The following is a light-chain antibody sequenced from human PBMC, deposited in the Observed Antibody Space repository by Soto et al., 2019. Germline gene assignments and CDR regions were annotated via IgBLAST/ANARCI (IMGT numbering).Light chain of an antibody. Sequence: GDRVTIPCRASQDISNHLAWYQQKPGKVPDLLIYATSTLQSGVPPRFSGSGFGTSFSLTISSLQPEDVATYYCQRYNSASTFGPGTKVEIK. V-gene: IGKV1-27*01. CDR2: ATS. CDR3: QRYNSAST. J-gene: IGKJ1*01. CDR1: QDISNH.